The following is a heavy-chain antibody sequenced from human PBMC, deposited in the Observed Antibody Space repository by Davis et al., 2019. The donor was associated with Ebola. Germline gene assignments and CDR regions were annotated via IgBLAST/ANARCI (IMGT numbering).Heavy chain of an antibody. J-gene: IGHJ4*02. CDR1: GFTFSSYS. D-gene: IGHD6-6*01. CDR2: ISSSSTI. Sequence: GESLKISCAASGFTFSSYSMNWVRQAPGKGLEWVSYISSSSTIYYADSVKGRFTISRDNAKNSLYLQMNSLRAEDTAVYYCAREQLVALILDYWGQGTLVTVSS. CDR3: AREQLVALILDY. V-gene: IGHV3-48*01.